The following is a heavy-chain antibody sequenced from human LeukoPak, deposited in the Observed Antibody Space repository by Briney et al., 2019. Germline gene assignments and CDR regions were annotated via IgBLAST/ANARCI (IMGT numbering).Heavy chain of an antibody. Sequence: SETLSLTCTVSGGSISSSSYYWSWIRQPPGKGLEWIGEINHSGSTNYNPSLKSRVTISVDTSKNQFSLKLSSVTAADTAVYYCARDRIAAANWFDPWGQGTLVTVSS. J-gene: IGHJ5*02. D-gene: IGHD6-13*01. CDR2: INHSGST. CDR3: ARDRIAAANWFDP. V-gene: IGHV4-39*07. CDR1: GGSISSSSYY.